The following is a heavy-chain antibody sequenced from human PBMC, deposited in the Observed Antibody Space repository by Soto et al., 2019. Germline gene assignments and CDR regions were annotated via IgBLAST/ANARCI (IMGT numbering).Heavy chain of an antibody. Sequence: QVQLVQSGTEVKNPGASVKVSCKASGFSFSDSSLHWVRQVPGQRPEWVGWINTGNGRTKYSQRFQGRVTISREQPAPTSFRDLGSRTSEDTVIYYCARGHWTQTTPDYYLDYWGRGSQVT. CDR3: ARGHWTQTTPDYYLDY. CDR1: GFSFSDSS. D-gene: IGHD1-1*01. J-gene: IGHJ4*02. CDR2: INTGNGRT. V-gene: IGHV1-3*04.